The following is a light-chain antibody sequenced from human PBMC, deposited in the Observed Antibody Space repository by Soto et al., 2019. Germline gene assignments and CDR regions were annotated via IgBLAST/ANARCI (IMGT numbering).Light chain of an antibody. CDR2: STS. CDR1: QSVGRS. J-gene: IGKJ4*01. CDR3: QQYYWPLT. V-gene: IGKV3-15*01. Sequence: EVVMTQSPATVSVSPGEGATLSCRASQSVGRSLAWYQQKSGQAPRLLIYSTSTRATGIPARFSGSGSGTEFTLIISSLQAEDFAVYYCQQYYWPLTFGGGTKVDIK.